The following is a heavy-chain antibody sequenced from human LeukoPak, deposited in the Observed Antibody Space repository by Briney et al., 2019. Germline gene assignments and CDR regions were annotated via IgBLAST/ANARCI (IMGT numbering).Heavy chain of an antibody. V-gene: IGHV1-18*01. CDR3: ALTSYYYGSGSSPFDY. J-gene: IGHJ4*02. CDR2: ISAYDGNT. D-gene: IGHD3-10*01. Sequence: ASVKVSCKASGYIFTSFVISWVRQAPGQGLEWMGWISAYDGNTNYAQKLQGRVTMTTDTSTSTAYMELRSLRFDDTAVYYCALTSYYYGSGSSPFDYWGQGTLVTVSS. CDR1: GYIFTSFV.